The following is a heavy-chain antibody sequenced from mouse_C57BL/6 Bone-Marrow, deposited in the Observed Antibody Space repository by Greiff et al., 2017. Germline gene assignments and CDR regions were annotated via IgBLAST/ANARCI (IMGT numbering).Heavy chain of an antibody. J-gene: IGHJ1*03. CDR1: GYTFTSYW. V-gene: IGHV1-52*01. Sequence: QVQLQQPGAELVRPGSSVKLSCKASGYTFTSYWMHWVKQRPIQGLEWIGNIDPSDSETHYNQKFKDKATLTVDKSSSTSYMQRSSLTSEDSAVYYCARSSYYGGGFWYFDVWGTGTTVTVSS. D-gene: IGHD1-1*01. CDR3: ARSSYYGGGFWYFDV. CDR2: IDPSDSET.